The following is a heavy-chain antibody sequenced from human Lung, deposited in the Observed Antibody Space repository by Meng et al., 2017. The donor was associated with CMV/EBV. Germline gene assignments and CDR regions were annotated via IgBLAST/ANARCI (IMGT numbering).Heavy chain of an antibody. D-gene: IGHD6-19*01. J-gene: IGHJ4*02. CDR2: MNPNSGNT. CDR3: ARGPSYSSGFHDC. CDR1: GYTFTSFD. V-gene: IGHV1-8*02. Sequence: ASVXVSCKASGYTFTSFDINWVRQATGQGPEWMGWMNPNSGNTGYAQKFQGRVTLTRDTSISTAYMELSSLRSEDTAVYYCARGPSYSSGFHDCLGQGTLVTVSS.